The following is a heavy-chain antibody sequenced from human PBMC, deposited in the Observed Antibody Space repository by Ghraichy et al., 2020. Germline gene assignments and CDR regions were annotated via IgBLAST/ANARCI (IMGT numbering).Heavy chain of an antibody. Sequence: LSLTCTVSGGSISSGGYYWSWIRQHPGKGLEWIGYIYYSGSTHYNPSLKSRVTISVDTSKNQFSLKLSSVTAADTAVYYCARGSPRARLEWSSDAFDIWGQGTMVTVSS. D-gene: IGHD3-3*01. CDR2: IYYSGST. CDR1: GGSISSGGYY. V-gene: IGHV4-31*03. CDR3: ARGSPRARLEWSSDAFDI. J-gene: IGHJ3*02.